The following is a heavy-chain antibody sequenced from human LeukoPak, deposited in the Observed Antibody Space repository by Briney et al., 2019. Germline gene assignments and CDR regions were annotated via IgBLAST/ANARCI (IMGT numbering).Heavy chain of an antibody. D-gene: IGHD3-3*01. V-gene: IGHV4-4*09. Sequence: SETLSLTCAVSGGSISLYYWSWIRQPPGRGLEWIGYISASGSTNYNPSLKSRLTISVDTSQMLLSLTLSSVTAADTAVYYCARHPPRGYHSANTFDMWGRGTLVTVSS. CDR1: GGSISLYY. CDR3: ARHPPRGYHSANTFDM. CDR2: ISASGST. J-gene: IGHJ3*02.